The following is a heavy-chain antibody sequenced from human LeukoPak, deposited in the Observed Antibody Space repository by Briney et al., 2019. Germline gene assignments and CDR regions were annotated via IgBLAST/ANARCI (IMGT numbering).Heavy chain of an antibody. D-gene: IGHD2-2*01. CDR2: INHSGST. CDR1: GGSFSGYY. V-gene: IGHV4-34*01. CDR3: AREYCSSTSCPYLGDAFDI. Sequence: PSETLSLTCAVYGGSFSGYYWSWIRQPPGKGLEWIGEINHSGSTNYNPSLKSRVTISVDTSKNQFSLKLSSVTAADTAVYYCAREYCSSTSCPYLGDAFDIWGQGTMVTVSS. J-gene: IGHJ3*02.